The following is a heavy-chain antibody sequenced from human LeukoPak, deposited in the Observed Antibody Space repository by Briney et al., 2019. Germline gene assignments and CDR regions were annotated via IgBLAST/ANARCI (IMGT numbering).Heavy chain of an antibody. CDR1: GFTFRSYG. CDR3: ARYRFVVGATDSFDM. D-gene: IGHD1-26*01. Sequence: PGGSLRLSCAASGFTFRSYGMSWVRQTPGKGLEWVSAISSSGGSTYYADSVKGRFTISRDNSKNTLYLQMNSLRAEDTAVYYCARYRFVVGATDSFDMWGQGTTVTVSS. V-gene: IGHV3-23*01. J-gene: IGHJ3*02. CDR2: ISSSGGST.